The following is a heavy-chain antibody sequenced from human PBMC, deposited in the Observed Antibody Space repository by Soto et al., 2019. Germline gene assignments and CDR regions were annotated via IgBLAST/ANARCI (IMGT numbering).Heavy chain of an antibody. V-gene: IGHV1-46*01. J-gene: IGHJ6*02. CDR2: INPSSART. CDR3: ARAVGINHYYYYGMDA. D-gene: IGHD1-26*01. Sequence: QVQLVQSGAEVKKPGASVKVYCKASGYTFASYYMHWVRQARGQGLEWMGIINPSSARTSNPQKFQSRITMTGDTCTSTVYMELSSLRSEDTAVYYCARAVGINHYYYYGMDAWGQGTTVTVSS. CDR1: GYTFASYY.